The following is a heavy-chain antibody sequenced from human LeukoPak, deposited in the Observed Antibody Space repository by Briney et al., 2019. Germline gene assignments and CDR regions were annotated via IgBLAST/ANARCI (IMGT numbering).Heavy chain of an antibody. CDR1: GGTFSSYA. D-gene: IGHD3-22*01. CDR2: IIPIFGTA. V-gene: IGHV1-69*13. J-gene: IGHJ5*02. Sequence: GASVKVSCKASGGTFSSYAISWVRQAPGQGLEWMGGIIPIFGTANYAQKFQGRVTITADESTSTAYMELSSLRSEDTAVYYCARDFPYDSSGYSNWFDPWGQGTLVTVSS. CDR3: ARDFPYDSSGYSNWFDP.